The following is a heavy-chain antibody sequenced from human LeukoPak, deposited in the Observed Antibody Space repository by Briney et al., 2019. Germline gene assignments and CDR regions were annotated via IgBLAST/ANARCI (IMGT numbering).Heavy chain of an antibody. D-gene: IGHD1-26*01. V-gene: IGHV3-33*01. J-gene: IGHJ4*02. CDR2: IWYDGSNK. CDR1: GFTFSSYG. CDR3: AREWREVGFDY. Sequence: PGGSLRLSCAASGFTFSSYGMHWVRQAPGKGLEWVAVIWYDGSNKYYADSVKGRFTISRDNSKNTLYLQMNSLRAEDTAVYYCAREWREVGFDYWGQGTLVTVSS.